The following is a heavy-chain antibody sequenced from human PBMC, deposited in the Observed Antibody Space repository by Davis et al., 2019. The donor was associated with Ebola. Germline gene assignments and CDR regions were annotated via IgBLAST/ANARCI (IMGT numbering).Heavy chain of an antibody. CDR3: ARDKRSSWYGGMDV. V-gene: IGHV3-11*01. J-gene: IGHJ6*02. Sequence: GESLKISCAASGFTLSDYYMSWIRQAPGKGLEWVLSIRSSDTTIYYSDPVKGRFTVSRDNAKNSLYLQMNSLRAEDTAVYYCARDKRSSWYGGMDVWGQGTTVTASS. D-gene: IGHD6-19*01. CDR1: GFTLSDYY. CDR2: IRSSDTTI.